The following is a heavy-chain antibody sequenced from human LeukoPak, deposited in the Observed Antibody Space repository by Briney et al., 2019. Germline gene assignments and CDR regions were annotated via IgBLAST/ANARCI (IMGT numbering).Heavy chain of an antibody. CDR1: GGSFSGYF. D-gene: IGHD6-19*01. Sequence: TSESLSLTCAVYGGSFSGYFWSWIRQPPGEGLEWIGEINHSGSTNYNPSLKSRVTISVDTSKNQFSLNLSSVTAEDTAVYYCTREHRWLVLDAFDIWGQGTMVTVSS. J-gene: IGHJ3*02. CDR3: TREHRWLVLDAFDI. CDR2: INHSGST. V-gene: IGHV4-34*01.